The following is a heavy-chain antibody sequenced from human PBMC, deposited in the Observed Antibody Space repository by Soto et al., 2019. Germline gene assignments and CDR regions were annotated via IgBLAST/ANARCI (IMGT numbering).Heavy chain of an antibody. CDR1: GFSLRSDW. D-gene: IGHD3-10*01. Sequence: EVQVVESGGGLVQPGGSLRLSCAAIGFSLRSDWMAWVRQLPGKGLEFVANIKEDGSVKNYVDSVKGRFSISRDNDKNSLYLQMNSLRAEDPAVYYCGTDRWGGAFDMWGQGTTVTVSS. CDR2: IKEDGSVK. V-gene: IGHV3-7*01. CDR3: GTDRWGGAFDM. J-gene: IGHJ3*02.